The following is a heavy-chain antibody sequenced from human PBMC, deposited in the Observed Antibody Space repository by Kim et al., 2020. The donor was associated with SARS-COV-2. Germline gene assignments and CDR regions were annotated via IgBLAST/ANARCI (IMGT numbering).Heavy chain of an antibody. CDR1: GGTFSSYA. V-gene: IGHV1-69*13. D-gene: IGHD6-19*01. J-gene: IGHJ6*02. CDR2: IIPIFGTA. CDR3: ASPFDYVGQQWLPPRYYGMGV. Sequence: SVKVSCKASGGTFSSYAISWVRQAPGQGLEWMGGIIPIFGTANYAQKFQGRVTITADESTSTAYMELSSLRSEDTAVYYCASPFDYVGQQWLPPRYYGMGVWGQGTTVTVSS.